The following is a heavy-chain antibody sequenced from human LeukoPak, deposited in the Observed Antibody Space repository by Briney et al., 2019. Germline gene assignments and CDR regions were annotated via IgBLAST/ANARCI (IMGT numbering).Heavy chain of an antibody. CDR2: ISGDGGST. CDR1: GFTFDDYA. V-gene: IGHV3-43*02. D-gene: IGHD5-24*01. CDR3: AKDIRRGYYGMDV. Sequence: GGSLRLSCAASGFTFDDYAMHWVRQAPGKGLEWVSRISGDGGSTYYADSVKGRFTISRDNSKNSLYLQMNSLRTEDTALYYWAKDIRRGYYGMDVWGQGTTVTVSS. J-gene: IGHJ6*02.